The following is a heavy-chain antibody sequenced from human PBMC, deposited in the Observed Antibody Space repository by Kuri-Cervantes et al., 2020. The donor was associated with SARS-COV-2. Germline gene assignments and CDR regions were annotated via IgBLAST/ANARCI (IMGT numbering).Heavy chain of an antibody. V-gene: IGHV3-7*01. CDR1: GFTFSSSW. J-gene: IGHJ4*02. Sequence: GGSLRLSCAASGFTFSSSWMSWVRQAPGKGLEWVANIKQDGSEKYYVDSVKGRFSISRDNAKNSLYLQVNSLRAEDTAVYYCATISDYGGHPNPDYFDYWGQGTRVTVSS. CDR3: ATISDYGGHPNPDYFDY. D-gene: IGHD4-23*01. CDR2: IKQDGSEK.